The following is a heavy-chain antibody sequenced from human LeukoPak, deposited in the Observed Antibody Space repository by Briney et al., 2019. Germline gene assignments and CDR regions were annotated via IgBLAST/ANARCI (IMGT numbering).Heavy chain of an antibody. V-gene: IGHV3-30-3*01. CDR3: ARDNWGPDY. CDR2: ISYDGSNK. J-gene: IGHJ4*02. Sequence: GGSLRLSCAASGFTFSSYAMHWVRQAPGKGLEWVAVISYDGSNKYYADSVKGRFTISRDNSKNTLYLQMNSLRAEDTAVYYCARDNWGPDYWGQGILVTVSA. D-gene: IGHD7-27*01. CDR1: GFTFSSYA.